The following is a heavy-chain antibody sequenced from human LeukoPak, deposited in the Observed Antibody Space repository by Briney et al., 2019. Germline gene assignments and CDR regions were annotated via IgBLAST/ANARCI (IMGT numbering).Heavy chain of an antibody. CDR2: ISSSSSYI. CDR3: ASVTFGAVDNDY. CDR1: GFTFSGYS. V-gene: IGHV3-21*01. J-gene: IGHJ4*02. Sequence: GGSLRLSCAASGFTFSGYSMNWVRQAPGKGLEWVSSISSSSSYIYYADSVKGRFTISRDNAKNSLYLQMNSLRAEDTAVYYCASVTFGAVDNDYWGQGTLVTVSS. D-gene: IGHD3-16*01.